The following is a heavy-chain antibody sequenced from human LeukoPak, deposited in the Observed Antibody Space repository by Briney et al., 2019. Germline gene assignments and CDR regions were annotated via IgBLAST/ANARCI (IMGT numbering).Heavy chain of an antibody. J-gene: IGHJ4*02. CDR3: VRDQFFSFDY. V-gene: IGHV3-48*02. CDR2: ISGTSSLI. D-gene: IGHD3-3*01. CDR1: GFTFSTYS. Sequence: GGSLRLSCVVSGFTFSTYSMNWVRQAPGKGLEWVSYISGTSSLIYYADSVKGRFTISRDNAKNSLYLQMNSLRDEDTAVYYCVRDQFFSFDYWGQGTLVTVSS.